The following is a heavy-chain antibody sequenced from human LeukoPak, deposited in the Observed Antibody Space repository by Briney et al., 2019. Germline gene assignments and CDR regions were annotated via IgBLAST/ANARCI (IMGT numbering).Heavy chain of an antibody. D-gene: IGHD5-18*01. J-gene: IGHJ4*02. CDR1: GGSITSGGFS. CDR3: ARVVWRRGYNYGHHFDY. V-gene: IGHV4-30-2*01. CDR2: IYHTGST. Sequence: SETLSLTCAVSGGSITSGGFSWSWIRQPPGKGLEWIGDIYHTGSTHYNSSLKSRVTISLDKSKNQFSLNLRSVTAADTAVYYCARVVWRRGYNYGHHFDYWGQGVLVTVSS.